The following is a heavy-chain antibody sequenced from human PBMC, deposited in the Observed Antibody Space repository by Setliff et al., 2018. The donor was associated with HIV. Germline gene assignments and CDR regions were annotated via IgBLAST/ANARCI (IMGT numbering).Heavy chain of an antibody. Sequence: PSETLSLTCAVSGYSIRSGYYWGWIRQSPGKGLEWIGTMFRTGTSYYNPSLTSRVTISVDTYKNQFSLKLNSVTAAATAVYYCASRVYYYDSSGYLREEGFDPWGQGTLVTVSS. CDR2: MFRTGTS. V-gene: IGHV4-38-2*01. CDR1: GYSIRSGYY. D-gene: IGHD3-22*01. CDR3: ASRVYYYDSSGYLREEGFDP. J-gene: IGHJ5*02.